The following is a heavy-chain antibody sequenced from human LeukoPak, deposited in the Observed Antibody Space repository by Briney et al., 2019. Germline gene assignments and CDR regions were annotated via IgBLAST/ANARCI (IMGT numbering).Heavy chain of an antibody. D-gene: IGHD2/OR15-2a*01. CDR2: IKQDGSEK. CDR1: GFTFNSYW. Sequence: GGSLRLSCEASGFTFNSYWMTWVRQAPGKGLGWVANIKQDGSEKYHAASVKGRFTISRDNAKNSLFLQMNSLRAEDTAVYYCVKNWDYWGQGTLVTVSS. CDR3: VKNWDY. V-gene: IGHV3-7*01. J-gene: IGHJ4*02.